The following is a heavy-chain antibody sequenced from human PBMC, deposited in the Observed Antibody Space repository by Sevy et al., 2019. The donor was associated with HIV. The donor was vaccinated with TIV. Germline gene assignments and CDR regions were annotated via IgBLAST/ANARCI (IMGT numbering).Heavy chain of an antibody. D-gene: IGHD3-10*01. CDR2: ISQSSSYI. CDR1: GFTFSSYR. Sequence: GGSLRLSCAASGFTFSSYRMNWVRQAPGKGLEWVSSISQSSSYIYYADSVKGRFTISRDNAKNSLYLQMSSLRAEDKAVYYCARVGGVTPKWFGPRGQGTLVTVSS. CDR3: ARVGGVTPKWFGP. J-gene: IGHJ5*02. V-gene: IGHV3-21*06.